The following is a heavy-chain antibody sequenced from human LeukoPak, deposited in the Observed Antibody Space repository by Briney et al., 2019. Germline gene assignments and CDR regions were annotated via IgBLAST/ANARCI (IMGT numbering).Heavy chain of an antibody. V-gene: IGHV1-18*01. CDR2: ISPYNGNP. J-gene: IGHJ5*01. CDR1: GGTFSSYA. D-gene: IGHD3-16*02. Sequence: ASVKVSCKASGGTFSSYAISWVRQAPGQGLEWMGWISPYNGNPNHAQKFQGRVTLTTDTSTNAASMELRSLRSDDTAVYFCAIVSDNWYGCWGQGTLVTVSS. CDR3: AIVSDNWYGC.